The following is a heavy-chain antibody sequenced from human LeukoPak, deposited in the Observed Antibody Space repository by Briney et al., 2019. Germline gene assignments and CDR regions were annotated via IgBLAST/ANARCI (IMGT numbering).Heavy chain of an antibody. J-gene: IGHJ3*02. CDR3: ATAPGIVVGTPDFDI. D-gene: IGHD2-2*01. Sequence: QAXGKGLEWXGXFDPEDGETIYAQKFQGRVTMTEDTSTDTAYMELSSLRSEDTAVYYCATAPGIVVGTPDFDIWGQGTMVTVSS. V-gene: IGHV1-24*01. CDR2: FDPEDGET.